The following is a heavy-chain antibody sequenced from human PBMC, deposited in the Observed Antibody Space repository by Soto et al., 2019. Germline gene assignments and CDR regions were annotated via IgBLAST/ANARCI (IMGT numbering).Heavy chain of an antibody. V-gene: IGHV3-23*01. CDR1: GFTLSMSA. CDR3: AKDRGIIVKAGDAFDV. J-gene: IGHJ3*01. Sequence: EVQLMESRGGLVQPGGSLRLSCASSGFTLSMSAVNWVRQAPGKGLEWVSYISDSGDRTYYADSVKGRFTISRDRSKNTVSLQMDSLRAEDTAVYYCAKDRGIIVKAGDAFDVWGQGTKVTVSS. CDR2: ISDSGDRT. D-gene: IGHD3-16*02.